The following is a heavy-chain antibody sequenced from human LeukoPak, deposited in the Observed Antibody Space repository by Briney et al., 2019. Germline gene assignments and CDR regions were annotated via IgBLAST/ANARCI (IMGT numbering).Heavy chain of an antibody. CDR3: ARDGCSSTSCPDWYFDL. Sequence: GGSLRLSCAASGFTVSSNFRSWVRQAPGKGLEWVSVIYSDGITYYADSVKGRFTISRDNSKNTLYLQMNSLRVEDTAVYYCARDGCSSTSCPDWYFDLWGRGSLVTVSS. CDR1: GFTVSSNF. J-gene: IGHJ2*01. D-gene: IGHD2-2*01. CDR2: IYSDGIT. V-gene: IGHV3-66*02.